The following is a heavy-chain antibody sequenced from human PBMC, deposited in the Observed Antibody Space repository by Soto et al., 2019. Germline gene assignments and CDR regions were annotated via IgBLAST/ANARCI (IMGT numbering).Heavy chain of an antibody. CDR3: ARDRLTGGFD. V-gene: IGHV1-46*01. CDR2: INPRTGST. Sequence: ASVKVSCKASGYNFTTYYMHWVRQAPGQGLEWVGIINPRTGSTTYTQKFQGRVTMTRDTSTSTVYMELSSLRLEDTAVYYCARDRLTGGFDWGQGTLVTVSS. J-gene: IGHJ4*02. CDR1: GYNFTTYY. D-gene: IGHD3-9*01.